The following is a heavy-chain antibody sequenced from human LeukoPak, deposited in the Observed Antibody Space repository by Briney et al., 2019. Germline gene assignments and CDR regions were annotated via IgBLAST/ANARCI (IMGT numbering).Heavy chain of an antibody. J-gene: IGHJ6*02. Sequence: TSETLSLTCTVSGGSISSYYWSWIRQPPGKGLEWIGYIYYSGSTNYNPSLKSRVSISVDTSKNQFSLKLSSVTAADTAVYYCARGLGIAAARGGGMDVWGQGTTVTVSS. CDR1: GGSISSYY. CDR3: ARGLGIAAARGGGMDV. D-gene: IGHD6-13*01. CDR2: IYYSGST. V-gene: IGHV4-59*12.